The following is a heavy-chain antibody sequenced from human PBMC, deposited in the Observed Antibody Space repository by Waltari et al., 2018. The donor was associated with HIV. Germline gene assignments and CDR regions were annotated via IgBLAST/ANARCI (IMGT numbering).Heavy chain of an antibody. CDR1: GFIFRSYG. D-gene: IGHD1-26*01. J-gene: IGHJ4*02. CDR3: ARAGPYSGSYPYYFDY. Sequence: QVQLVESGGGVVQPGGSLRLSCTSSGFIFRSYGFHWVRQAPGKGRGWVARMWDDARVTYYVDDLKGRFTSSRDNSQNTLYLQMDSLTAEDTAVYYCARAGPYSGSYPYYFDYWGQGTLVTVSS. CDR2: MWDDARVT. V-gene: IGHV3-33*01.